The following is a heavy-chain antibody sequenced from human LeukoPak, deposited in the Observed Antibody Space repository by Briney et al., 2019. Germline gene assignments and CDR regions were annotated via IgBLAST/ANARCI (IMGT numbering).Heavy chain of an antibody. D-gene: IGHD6-13*01. Sequence: SETLSLTCTVSGGSISSGSYYWSWIRQPAGKGLEWIGRIYTSGSTNYNPSLKSRVTISVHTPKNQFSLKLRSVTAADTAVYYCARDVQPDDAFDIWGQGTMVTVSS. J-gene: IGHJ3*02. CDR1: GGSISSGSYY. CDR3: ARDVQPDDAFDI. V-gene: IGHV4-61*02. CDR2: IYTSGST.